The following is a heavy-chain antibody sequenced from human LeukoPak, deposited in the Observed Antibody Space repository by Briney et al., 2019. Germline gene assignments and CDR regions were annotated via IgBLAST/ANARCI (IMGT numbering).Heavy chain of an antibody. D-gene: IGHD1-7*01. J-gene: IGHJ4*02. CDR2: ISSSGSTI. Sequence: GGSLRLSCAASGFTFSDYYVSWIRQAPGKGLEWVSYISSSGSTIYYADSVKGRFTISRDNAKNSLYLQMNSLRAEDTAVYYCARSDWNYEFDYWGQGTLVTVSS. CDR3: ARSDWNYEFDY. CDR1: GFTFSDYY. V-gene: IGHV3-11*04.